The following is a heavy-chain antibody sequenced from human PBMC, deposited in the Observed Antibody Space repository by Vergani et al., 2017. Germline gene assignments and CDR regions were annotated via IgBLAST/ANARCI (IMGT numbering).Heavy chain of an antibody. V-gene: IGHV3-66*01. CDR2: IYSGGST. CDR3: ASRELTYYDFWSGYSDSYYYGMDV. CDR1: GFTVSSNY. J-gene: IGHJ6*02. Sequence: EVQLVESGGGLVQPGGSLRLSCAASGFTVSSNYMSWVRQAPGKGLEWVSVIYSGGSTYYAESVKGRFTIYRDNSKNTLYLQMNSLRAEDTAVYYCASRELTYYDFWSGYSDSYYYGMDVWGQGTTVTVSS. D-gene: IGHD3-3*01.